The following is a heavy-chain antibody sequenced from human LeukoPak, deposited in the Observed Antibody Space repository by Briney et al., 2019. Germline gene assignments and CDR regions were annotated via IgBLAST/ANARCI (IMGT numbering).Heavy chain of an antibody. CDR1: GGSISSFY. D-gene: IGHD5-12*01. V-gene: IGHV4-59*08. CDR2: ISYTGST. J-gene: IGHJ4*02. Sequence: SETLSLTCTVSGGSISSFYWSWIRQPPGKGPESIGYISYTGSTNYNPSLKSRVTMSVDTSTNQFSLKLSSVTAADTAVYYCARRESGYPFDSWGQGTLVTVSS. CDR3: ARRESGYPFDS.